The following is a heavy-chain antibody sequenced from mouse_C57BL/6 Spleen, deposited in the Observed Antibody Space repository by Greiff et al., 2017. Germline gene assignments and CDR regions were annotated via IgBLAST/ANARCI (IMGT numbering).Heavy chain of an antibody. CDR1: GYSFTDYN. J-gene: IGHJ1*03. V-gene: IGHV1-39*01. CDR2: IKPNYGTT. D-gene: IGHD1-1*01. CDR3: ANYYGSSPHYRYFDV. Sequence: VQLQQSGPELVKPGASVKISCKASGYSFTDYNMNWVKQSNGKSLEWIGVIKPNYGTTSYNQKFKGKATLTVDQSSSAAYMQLNSLTSEDSAVYYCANYYGSSPHYRYFDVWGTGTTVTSSS.